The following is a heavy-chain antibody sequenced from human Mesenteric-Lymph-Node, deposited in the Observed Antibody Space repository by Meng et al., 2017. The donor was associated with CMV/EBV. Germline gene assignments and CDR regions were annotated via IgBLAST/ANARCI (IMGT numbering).Heavy chain of an antibody. D-gene: IGHD6-19*01. CDR1: GGTFSSYA. Sequence: QVQLVRSGAEVKMHGSSVTVSGKASGGTFSSYAISWVRQAPGQGLEWIGGIIPILGIANYAQKFQGRVTITADKSPSTAYMELSSLRSEDTAVYYCARGPSYSSVFPDCWGQGTLVTVSS. CDR2: IIPILGIA. V-gene: IGHV1-69*10. J-gene: IGHJ4*01. CDR3: ARGPSYSSVFPDC.